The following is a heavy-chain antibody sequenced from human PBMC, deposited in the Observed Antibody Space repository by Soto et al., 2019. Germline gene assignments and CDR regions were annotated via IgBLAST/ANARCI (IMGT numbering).Heavy chain of an antibody. D-gene: IGHD1-1*01. Sequence: EVQLLESGGGLVQPGGSLRLSCAASGFTFSSYAMSWVRQAPGKGLEWVSVISGSGGRIYYADSVKGRFTISRDNSKNTLYLQMNSLRDEDTGIYYGAKERLLERGDFDYWGQGTLGTVSS. J-gene: IGHJ4*02. CDR3: AKERLLERGDFDY. CDR2: ISGSGGRI. V-gene: IGHV3-23*01. CDR1: GFTFSSYA.